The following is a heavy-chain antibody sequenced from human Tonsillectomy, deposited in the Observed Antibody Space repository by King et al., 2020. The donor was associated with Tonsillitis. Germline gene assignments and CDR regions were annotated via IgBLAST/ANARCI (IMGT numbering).Heavy chain of an antibody. CDR2: INPNSGGT. CDR3: ARGGHYYDFWSGYSNWFDP. J-gene: IGHJ5*02. Sequence: QLVQSGAEVKKPGASVKVSCKASGYTFTAYYVQWVRQAPGQGLEWMGWINPNSGGTNSAQKFEGRVTMTSDTSISTAYMELSRLRSDDTAMYYCARGGHYYDFWSGYSNWFDPWGQGTLVTVSS. CDR1: GYTFTAYY. V-gene: IGHV1-2*02. D-gene: IGHD3-3*01.